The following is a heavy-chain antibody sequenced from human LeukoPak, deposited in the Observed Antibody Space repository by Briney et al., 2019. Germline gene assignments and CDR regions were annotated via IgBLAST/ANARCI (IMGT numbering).Heavy chain of an antibody. D-gene: IGHD5-24*01. Sequence: EGSLRLSCAASGFTFTNYAMSWVRQAPGKGLEWVSDISGSGDFTYYADSVKGRFTISRDKSKNTLYLQMNSLRAEDTAVYYCAKDGARDGYNYPDYWGQGTLVTVSS. J-gene: IGHJ4*02. CDR2: ISGSGDFT. CDR3: AKDGARDGYNYPDY. CDR1: GFTFTNYA. V-gene: IGHV3-23*01.